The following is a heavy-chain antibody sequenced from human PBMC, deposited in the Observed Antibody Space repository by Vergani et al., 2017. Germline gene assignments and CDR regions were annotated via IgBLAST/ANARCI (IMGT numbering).Heavy chain of an antibody. Sequence: EVQLVESGGGLVKPGGSLRLSCAASGFTFSNAWMSWVRQAPGKGLEWVGRIKSKTDGGTTDYAAPVKGRFTISRDDSKSIAYLQMNSLKTEDTAVYYCTRGRAYDYSWGTPGDWGQGTLVTVSS. J-gene: IGHJ4*02. CDR1: GFTFSNAW. CDR3: TRGRAYDYSWGTPGD. V-gene: IGHV3-15*01. CDR2: IKSKTDGGTT. D-gene: IGHD3-16*01.